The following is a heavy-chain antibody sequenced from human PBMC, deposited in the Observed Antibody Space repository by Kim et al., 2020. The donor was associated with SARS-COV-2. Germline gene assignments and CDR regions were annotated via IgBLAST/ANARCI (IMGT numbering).Heavy chain of an antibody. D-gene: IGHD6-19*01. V-gene: IGHV6-1*01. J-gene: IGHJ5*02. CDR3: ARASGGSGWYGGGWFDP. Sequence: SVKSRITINPDTSKNQFSLQLNSVTPEDTAVYYCARASGGSGWYGGGWFDPWGQGTLVTVSS.